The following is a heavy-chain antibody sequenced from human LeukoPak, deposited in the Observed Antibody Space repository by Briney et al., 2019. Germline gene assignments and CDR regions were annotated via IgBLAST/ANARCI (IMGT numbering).Heavy chain of an antibody. Sequence: SETLSLTCTVSGGSISSYDWSWIRQPPGKGLEWTGYIHYSGSTKYNPSLKSRVTISVDTSKNQFSLKLSSVTAADTAVYYCARTGIAVATDAFDIWGQGTMVTVSS. V-gene: IGHV4-59*12. CDR2: IHYSGST. D-gene: IGHD6-19*01. CDR1: GGSISSYD. CDR3: ARTGIAVATDAFDI. J-gene: IGHJ3*02.